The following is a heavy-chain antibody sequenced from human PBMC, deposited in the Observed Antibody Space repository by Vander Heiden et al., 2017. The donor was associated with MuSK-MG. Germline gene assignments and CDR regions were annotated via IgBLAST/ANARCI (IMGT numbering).Heavy chain of an antibody. V-gene: IGHV4-34*01. Sequence: QVQLQQWGAGLLKPSETLSLTCAVYGGSLSGYSCNWIRQPPGKGLEWIGEISHTGSINYNPSLKSRVTISGDVSNNQFSLKVNSVTAADTAVYFCARGYVNGRSFLGYWGQGALVTVSS. D-gene: IGHD3-10*02. CDR3: ARGYVNGRSFLGY. J-gene: IGHJ4*02. CDR1: GGSLSGYS. CDR2: ISHTGSI.